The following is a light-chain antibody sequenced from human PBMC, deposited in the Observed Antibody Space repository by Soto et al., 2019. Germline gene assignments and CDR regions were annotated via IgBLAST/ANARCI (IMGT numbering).Light chain of an antibody. CDR3: QQRSSWPPV. J-gene: IGKJ3*01. CDR2: DAS. CDR1: QSVSSD. Sequence: EIVLTQSPATLSLSPGERATLSCRASQSVSSDLAWYQQKSGQAPRLLIYDASKRATGIPARFSGSGSGTDFTLTISSLEPEDFAVYYCQQRSSWPPVFGPGTKVHIK. V-gene: IGKV3-11*01.